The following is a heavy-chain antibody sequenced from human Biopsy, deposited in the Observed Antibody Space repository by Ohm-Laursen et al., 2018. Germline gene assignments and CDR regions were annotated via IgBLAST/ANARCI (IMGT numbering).Heavy chain of an antibody. D-gene: IGHD2/OR15-2a*01. J-gene: IGHJ4*02. V-gene: IGHV1-18*01. CDR3: ARVFCTSTTCYGLLDN. Sequence: ASVKVSCKASGGTFSSHDISWVRQAPGQGLEWMGWISPYNDKTSYPPKLQDRVTMTADTSTNTAHMELRSLRSDDTAAYYCARVFCTSTTCYGLLDNWGQGTVVTVSS. CDR2: ISPYNDKT. CDR1: GGTFSSHD.